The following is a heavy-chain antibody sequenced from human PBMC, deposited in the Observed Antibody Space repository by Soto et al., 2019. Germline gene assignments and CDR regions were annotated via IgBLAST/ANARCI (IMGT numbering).Heavy chain of an antibody. CDR2: IDWDDDK. CDR3: ARIRLTTVTPYGMDV. Sequence: SGPTLVNPTQTLTLTCTFSGFSLSTSGMCVSWIRQPPGKALEWLARIDWDDDKYYSTSLKTRLTISKDTSKNQVVLTMTNMDPVDTATYYCARIRLTTVTPYGMDVWGQGTTVTVSS. J-gene: IGHJ6*02. V-gene: IGHV2-70*11. CDR1: GFSLSTSGMC. D-gene: IGHD4-4*01.